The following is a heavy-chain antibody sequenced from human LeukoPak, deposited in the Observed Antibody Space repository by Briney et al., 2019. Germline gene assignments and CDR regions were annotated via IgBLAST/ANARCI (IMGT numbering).Heavy chain of an antibody. D-gene: IGHD1-1*01. CDR2: ISSSSNDI. CDR1: GFIFSTYT. Sequence: PGGSLRLSCAASGFIFSTYTMNWVRQAPGKGLEWVSSISSSSNDIFYADSVKGRFTISRDNAKNSLYLQMNSLRDGDTAVYYCARDPKWRGTTGTTAAFDIWGQGTMVTVSS. J-gene: IGHJ3*02. CDR3: ARDPKWRGTTGTTAAFDI. V-gene: IGHV3-48*02.